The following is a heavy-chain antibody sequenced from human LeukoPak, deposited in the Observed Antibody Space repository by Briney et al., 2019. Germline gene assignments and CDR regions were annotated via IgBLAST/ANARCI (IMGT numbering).Heavy chain of an antibody. CDR1: GGSISSHY. V-gene: IGHV4-59*11. CDR3: ARDTGYSSSWSRNNWFDP. Sequence: SETLPLTCTVSGGSISSHYWSWIRQPPGKGLEWIGYIYYSGSTNYNPSLKSRVTISVDTSKNQFSLKLSSVTAADTAVYYCARDTGYSSSWSRNNWFDPWGQGTLVTVSS. D-gene: IGHD6-13*01. J-gene: IGHJ5*02. CDR2: IYYSGST.